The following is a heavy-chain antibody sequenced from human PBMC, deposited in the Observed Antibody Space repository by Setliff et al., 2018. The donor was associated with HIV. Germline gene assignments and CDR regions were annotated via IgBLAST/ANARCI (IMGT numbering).Heavy chain of an antibody. CDR2: IYNSVTT. Sequence: PSETLSLTCIVSGASISSNTWSWIRQAPGKGLQWIGFIYNSVTTNYNPSLKSRVTISLDTSKNQFSLKLTSVTAADTAVYYCARGGTSSNWFGPWGQGILVTVSS. CDR1: GASISSNT. CDR3: ARGGTSSNWFGP. V-gene: IGHV4-59*01. D-gene: IGHD2-2*01. J-gene: IGHJ5*02.